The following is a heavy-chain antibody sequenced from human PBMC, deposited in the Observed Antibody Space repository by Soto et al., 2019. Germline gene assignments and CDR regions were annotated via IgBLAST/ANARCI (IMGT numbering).Heavy chain of an antibody. CDR2: IIPIFGTA. V-gene: IGHV1-69*13. D-gene: IGHD3-3*01. CDR3: ARVGYDFWSGYMNWFDP. Sequence: ASVKVSCKASGGTFSSYAISWVRQAPGQGLEWMGGIIPIFGTANYAQKFQGRVTITADESTSTAYMELRSLRSDDTAVYYCARVGYDFWSGYMNWFDPWGQGTLVTV. CDR1: GGTFSSYA. J-gene: IGHJ5*02.